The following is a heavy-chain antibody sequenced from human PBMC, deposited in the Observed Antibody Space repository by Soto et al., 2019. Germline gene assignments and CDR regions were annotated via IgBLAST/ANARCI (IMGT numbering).Heavy chain of an antibody. CDR1: GYTFTSYA. CDR3: ARVIAVAGTAWFDP. Sequence: QVQLVQSGAEVKKPGASVKVSCKASGYTFTSYAMHWVRQAPGQRLEWMGWINAGNGNTKYSQKFQGRVTITRDTSASTAYMELSSLRSXDTAVXYCARVIAVAGTAWFDPWGQGTLVTVSS. CDR2: INAGNGNT. V-gene: IGHV1-3*01. D-gene: IGHD6-19*01. J-gene: IGHJ5*02.